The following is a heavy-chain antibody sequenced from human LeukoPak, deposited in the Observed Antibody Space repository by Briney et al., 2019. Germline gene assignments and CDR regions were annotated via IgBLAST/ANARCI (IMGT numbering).Heavy chain of an antibody. D-gene: IGHD3-10*02. V-gene: IGHV3-23*01. J-gene: IGHJ4*02. CDR3: AKCRRCSVPGAELDY. CDR2: ISGSGGST. CDR1: GFTFSSYA. Sequence: GGSLRLSCAASGFTFSSYAMSWIRQAPGKGLEWVSAISGSGGSTYYADSVKGRFTISRDNSKNTLYLQMNSLRAEDTAVYYCAKCRRCSVPGAELDYWGQGTLVTVSS.